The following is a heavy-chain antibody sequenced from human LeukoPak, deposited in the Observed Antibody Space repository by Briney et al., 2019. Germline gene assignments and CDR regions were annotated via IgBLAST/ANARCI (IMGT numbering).Heavy chain of an antibody. CDR1: GGSITTYY. Sequence: SETLSLTCTFSGGSITTYYWSWIRQPPGKGLEWIGYIYYSGGINYNPSPKSRVTISIDTSKNHFSLKLTSVTAADTAVYYCARHSGNSGGAFDIWGQGTMVTVSS. D-gene: IGHD4-23*01. CDR2: IYYSGGI. CDR3: ARHSGNSGGAFDI. V-gene: IGHV4-59*08. J-gene: IGHJ3*02.